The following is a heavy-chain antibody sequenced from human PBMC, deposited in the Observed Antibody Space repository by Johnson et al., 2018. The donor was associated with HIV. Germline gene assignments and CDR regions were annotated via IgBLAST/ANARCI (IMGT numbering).Heavy chain of an antibody. D-gene: IGHD3-10*01. Sequence: VQLVESGGGLVQSGGSLKLSCAASGFTFNTYVMNWVRQAPGKGLEWFSLIAASGDSTYYADSVRGRFTISRDNSKNTLYLQMNSLRAEDTAVYYCVNWAYYYGSGYAFDIWGQGTMVTVSS. CDR2: IAASGDST. J-gene: IGHJ3*02. CDR1: GFTFNTYV. CDR3: VNWAYYYGSGYAFDI. V-gene: IGHV3-23*04.